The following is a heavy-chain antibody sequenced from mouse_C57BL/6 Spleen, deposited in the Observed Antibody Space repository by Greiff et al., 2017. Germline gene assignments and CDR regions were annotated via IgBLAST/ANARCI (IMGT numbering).Heavy chain of an antibody. V-gene: IGHV5-6*01. CDR3: ARRGSNYSMDD. Sequence: EVQVVESGGDLVKPGGSLKLSCAASGFTFSSYGMSWVRQTPDKRLEWVATISSGGSYTYYPDSVKGRFTISRDNAKNTLYLQMSSLKSEDTAMXYCARRGSNYSMDDWGQGTSVTVSS. CDR1: GFTFSSYG. D-gene: IGHD2-5*01. CDR2: ISSGGSYT. J-gene: IGHJ4*01.